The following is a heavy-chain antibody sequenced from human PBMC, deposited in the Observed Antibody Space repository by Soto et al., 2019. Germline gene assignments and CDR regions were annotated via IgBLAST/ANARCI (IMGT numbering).Heavy chain of an antibody. CDR1: GFTFSSYW. CDR3: AKERPRYYYDSSGYQPLDY. J-gene: IGHJ4*02. D-gene: IGHD3-22*01. Sequence: GGSLRLSCAASGFTFSSYWMHWVRQAPGKGLVWVSRINSDGSSTSYADSVKGRFTISRDNAKNTLYLQMNSLRAEDTAVYYCAKERPRYYYDSSGYQPLDYWGQGTLVTVSS. V-gene: IGHV3-74*01. CDR2: INSDGSST.